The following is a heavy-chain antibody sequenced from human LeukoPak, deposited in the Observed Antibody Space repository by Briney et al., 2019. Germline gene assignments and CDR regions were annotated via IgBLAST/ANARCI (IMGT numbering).Heavy chain of an antibody. CDR2: IIPIFGSA. D-gene: IGHD3-3*01. CDR1: GYSFTSYD. Sequence: GASVKVSCNTSGYSFTSYDINWVRQAPGQGLEWMGGIIPIFGSANYAQRFQDRVTMTADESTSTVYMELSSLTSEDTAIYYCSRGELEDFWSGFVDYWGQGTLVTVSS. J-gene: IGHJ4*02. CDR3: SRGELEDFWSGFVDY. V-gene: IGHV1-69*13.